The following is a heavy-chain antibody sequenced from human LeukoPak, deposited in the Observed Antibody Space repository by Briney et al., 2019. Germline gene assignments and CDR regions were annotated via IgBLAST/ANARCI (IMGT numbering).Heavy chain of an antibody. J-gene: IGHJ4*02. CDR1: GFTFSSYW. CDR2: INPDGSAK. V-gene: IGHV3-7*05. D-gene: IGHD6-19*01. Sequence: GGSLRLSCAASGFTFSSYWMTWVRQAPGKGLEWVANINPDGSAKYYVDSVKGRFTISRDNALNSLWLQMNSLRAEDTAVYYCAKIPYSSGWSAFDSWGQGTLVTVSS. CDR3: AKIPYSSGWSAFDS.